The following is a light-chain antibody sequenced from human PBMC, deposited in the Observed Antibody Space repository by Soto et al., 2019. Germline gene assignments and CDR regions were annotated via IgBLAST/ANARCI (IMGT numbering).Light chain of an antibody. V-gene: IGKV1-5*03. CDR3: QQYNSYSRT. CDR2: KAS. J-gene: IGKJ1*01. Sequence: DIQMTQFPSTLSASVGDRVTITCRASQSISSWLAWYQQKPGKAPKLLIYKASSLESGAPSRFSGSGSGTEFTLTISSLQPDYFATYYCQQYNSYSRTFGQGTKLDIK. CDR1: QSISSW.